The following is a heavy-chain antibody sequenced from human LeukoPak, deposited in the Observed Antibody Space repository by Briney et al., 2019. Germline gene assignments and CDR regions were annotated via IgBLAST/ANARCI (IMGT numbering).Heavy chain of an antibody. V-gene: IGHV3-7*03. J-gene: IGHJ4*02. CDR2: MKQDGSEK. CDR1: GFTFSSYW. D-gene: IGHD3-16*01. CDR3: ARVKEYDYVWGSYDY. Sequence: GGSLRLSCAASGFTFSSYWMSWVRQAPGKGLEWVANMKQDGSEKYYVDSVKGRFTISRDNAKNSLYLQMNSLRAEDTAVYYCARVKEYDYVWGSYDYWGQGTLVTVSS.